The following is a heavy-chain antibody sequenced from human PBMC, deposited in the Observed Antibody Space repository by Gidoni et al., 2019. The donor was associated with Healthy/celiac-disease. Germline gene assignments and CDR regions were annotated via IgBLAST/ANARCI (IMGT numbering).Heavy chain of an antibody. CDR1: GFTFSSYA. CDR2: ISVSGGST. V-gene: IGHV3-23*04. CDR3: AKALSERVLATLYYYYSMDV. Sequence: EVQMVASGGGWVQPGGSLRLSCAASGFTFSSYALSWVRQAPGKGLEWVSAISVSGGSTDYADSVKGLFTISRYNSKNTLYLQMNILRADDPAVYYCAKALSERVLATLYYYYSMDVWGKGTTVTVSS. J-gene: IGHJ6*03. D-gene: IGHD2-15*01.